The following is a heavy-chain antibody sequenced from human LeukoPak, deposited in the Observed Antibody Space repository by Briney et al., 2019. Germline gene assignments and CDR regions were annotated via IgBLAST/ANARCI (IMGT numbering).Heavy chain of an antibody. CDR1: GYTFTSYD. CDR2: MNPNSGNT. D-gene: IGHD6-19*01. Sequence: ASVKVSCKASGYTFTSYDINWVRQATGQGLEWMGWMNPNSGNTGYAQKFQGRVTMTRNTSISTAYMELSSLRSEDTAEYYCARDGSGWFGDQEDYWGQGTLVTVSS. J-gene: IGHJ4*02. V-gene: IGHV1-8*01. CDR3: ARDGSGWFGDQEDY.